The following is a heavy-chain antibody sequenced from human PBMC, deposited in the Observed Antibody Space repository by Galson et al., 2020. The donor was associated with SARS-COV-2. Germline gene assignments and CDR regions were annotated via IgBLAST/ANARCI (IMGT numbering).Heavy chain of an antibody. V-gene: IGHV5-51*01. CDR3: ARPPSGSYNGFDP. CDR2: TYPGDSDT. J-gene: IGHJ5*02. D-gene: IGHD1-26*01. CDR1: GYSFTSYW. Sequence: GESLKISCKGSGYSFTSYWIGWVRQMPGKGLEWMGITYPGDSDTRYSPSFQGQVTISADKSISTAYLQWSSLKAPDTAMYYCARPPSGSYNGFDPWGQGTLVTVSS.